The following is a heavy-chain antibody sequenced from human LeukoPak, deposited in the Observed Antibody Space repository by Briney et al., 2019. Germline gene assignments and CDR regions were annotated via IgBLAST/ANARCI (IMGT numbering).Heavy chain of an antibody. Sequence: PSETLSLTCAVYGGSYSGYYWSWIRQPPGKGLEWIGEINHSGSTNYNPSLKSRVTISVDTSKNQFSLKLSSATAADTAVYYCARGLGITIFGVVSSFWFDPWGQGTLVTVSS. CDR3: ARGLGITIFGVVSSFWFDP. J-gene: IGHJ5*02. V-gene: IGHV4-34*01. CDR1: GGSYSGYY. CDR2: INHSGST. D-gene: IGHD3-3*01.